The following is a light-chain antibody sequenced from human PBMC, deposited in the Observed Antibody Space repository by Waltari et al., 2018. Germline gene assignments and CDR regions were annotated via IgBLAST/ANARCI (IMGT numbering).Light chain of an antibody. J-gene: IGKJ2*01. Sequence: IQLTQSPSSLSAFVGDRVTITCRARQGISSYLAWYQQKPGQVPKLLIYATSTLQTGVPSRFSGSGSGTDFTLTISSLQPEDFATYYCQDLNDFPFTFGQGTKLEI. CDR2: ATS. CDR3: QDLNDFPFT. CDR1: QGISSY. V-gene: IGKV1-9*01.